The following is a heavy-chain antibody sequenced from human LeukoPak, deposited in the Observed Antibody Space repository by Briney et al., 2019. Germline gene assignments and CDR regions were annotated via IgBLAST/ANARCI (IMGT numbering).Heavy chain of an antibody. D-gene: IGHD1-26*01. CDR3: STYSGTKSGVGFFDM. CDR2: MSASSGSI. J-gene: IGHJ3*02. CDR1: GFTFSTYA. Sequence: GGSLRLSCAASGFTFSTYAMSWVRQAPGKGLEWVSSMSASSGSIYYADSVKGRFTISRDKSKRTLYLQMNSLRADDTANYYCSTYSGTKSGVGFFDMWGQGTMVTVSS. V-gene: IGHV3-23*01.